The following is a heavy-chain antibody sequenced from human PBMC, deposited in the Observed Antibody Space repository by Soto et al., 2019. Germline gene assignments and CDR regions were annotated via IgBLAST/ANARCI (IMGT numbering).Heavy chain of an antibody. D-gene: IGHD6-19*01. V-gene: IGHV4-59*08. CDR1: GGSISSFY. CDR2: REYSGST. Sequence: QVQLQESGPGLVKPSETLSLTCTVSGGSISSFYWSWIRQSPGKGLEWIGFREYSGSTSYNPSLKSRVTLSVDTSKNQLSLKLSYVTAADTAVYYCASRSSGWYYGLDVWGQGTTVTVSS. J-gene: IGHJ6*02. CDR3: ASRSSGWYYGLDV.